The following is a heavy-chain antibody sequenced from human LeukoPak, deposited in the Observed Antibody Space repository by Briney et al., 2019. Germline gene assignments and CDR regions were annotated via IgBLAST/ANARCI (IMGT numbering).Heavy chain of an antibody. J-gene: IGHJ5*02. CDR2: IKQDGGEK. Sequence: GRSLRLSCAASGFTSSSYWMTWVRQAPGKGLEWVANIKQDGGEKYYVDSVKGRFTISRDNAKNSLYLHMNSLRAEDTAIYFCVRGSSGIVVRGIAWAWFDPWGQGALVTVSS. CDR1: GFTSSSYW. V-gene: IGHV3-7*05. CDR3: VRGSSGIVVRGIAWAWFDP. D-gene: IGHD3-10*01.